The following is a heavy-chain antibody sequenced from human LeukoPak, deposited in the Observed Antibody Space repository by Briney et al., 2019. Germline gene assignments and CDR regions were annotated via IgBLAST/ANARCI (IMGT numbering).Heavy chain of an antibody. CDR1: GFSFSSYA. D-gene: IGHD3-3*01. J-gene: IGHJ3*02. V-gene: IGHV3-23*01. CDR2: IGNNGRST. CDR3: ARDEDWSGYYGAFDI. Sequence: GGSLRLSCAVSGFSFSSYAMNWVRQAPGKGPEWVSMIGNNGRSTYYADSVKGRFTISRDNAKNTLYLQMNSLRAEDTAVYYCARDEDWSGYYGAFDIWGQGTMVTVSS.